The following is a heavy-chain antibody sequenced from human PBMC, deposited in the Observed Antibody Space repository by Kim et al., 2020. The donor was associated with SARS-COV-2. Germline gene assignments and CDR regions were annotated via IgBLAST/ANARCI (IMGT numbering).Heavy chain of an antibody. CDR2: INPNSGGT. Sequence: ASVKVSCKASGYTFTGYYMHWVRQAPGQGLEWMGWINPNSGGTNYAQKFQGRVTMTRDTSISTAYMELSRLRSDDTAVYYCAREAPLYGRASSGYYYYGMDVWGQGTTVTVSS. J-gene: IGHJ6*02. D-gene: IGHD3-22*01. V-gene: IGHV1-2*02. CDR1: GYTFTGYY. CDR3: AREAPLYGRASSGYYYYGMDV.